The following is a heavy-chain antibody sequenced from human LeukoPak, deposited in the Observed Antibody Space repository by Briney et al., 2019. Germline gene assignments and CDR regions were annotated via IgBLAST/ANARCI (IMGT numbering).Heavy chain of an antibody. CDR1: GFTFNTYA. D-gene: IGHD3-22*01. CDR2: ISTSGGST. CDR3: AKHLVKNFYDNSGYLGAFDI. J-gene: IGHJ3*02. V-gene: IGHV3-23*01. Sequence: GGSLRLSCGVSGFTFNTYAMSWVRQAPGTGPEWVSSISTSGGSTYYADFVKGRFTISRDNSKNTLYLQMSTLRGEDTAVYYCAKHLVKNFYDNSGYLGAFDIWGRGTMVTVSP.